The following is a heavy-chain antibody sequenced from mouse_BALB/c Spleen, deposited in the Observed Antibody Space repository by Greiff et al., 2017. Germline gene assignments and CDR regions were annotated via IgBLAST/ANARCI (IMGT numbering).Heavy chain of an antibody. CDR2: IRNKANGYTT. J-gene: IGHJ4*01. CDR1: GFTFTDYY. V-gene: IGHV7-3*02. Sequence: EVKLVESGGGLVQPGGSLRLSCATSGFTFTDYYMSWVRQPPGKALEWLGFIRNKANGYTTEYSASVKGRFTISRDNSQSILYLQMNTLRAEDSATYYCARDYDGGYYAMDYWGQGTSVTVSS. D-gene: IGHD2-12*01. CDR3: ARDYDGGYYAMDY.